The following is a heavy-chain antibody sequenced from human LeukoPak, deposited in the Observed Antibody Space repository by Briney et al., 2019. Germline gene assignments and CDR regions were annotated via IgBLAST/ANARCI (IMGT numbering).Heavy chain of an antibody. CDR3: ARDGFDAGIYFDY. CDR2: INQDGSQR. CDR1: GFTFSSHW. Sequence: GGSVKLSCAVSGFTFSSHWMSWVRQAPGKGLEWVANINQDGSQRYYADSLKGRFTISRDNAKNSLYLQMDSLRVEDTALYYCARDGFDAGIYFDYWGQGALVTVSS. J-gene: IGHJ4*02. D-gene: IGHD3-9*01. V-gene: IGHV3-7*01.